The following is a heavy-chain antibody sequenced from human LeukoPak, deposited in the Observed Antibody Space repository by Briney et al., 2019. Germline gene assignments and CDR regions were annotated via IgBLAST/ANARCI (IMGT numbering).Heavy chain of an antibody. Sequence: GGSLRLSCAASGFTVSSNYMSWVHQAPGKGLEWVSSISSSSSYIYYADSVKGRFTISRDNAKNSLYLQMNSLRAEDTAVYYCARGATGPSYWGQGTLVTVSS. CDR3: ARGATGPSY. D-gene: IGHD5-24*01. V-gene: IGHV3-21*01. J-gene: IGHJ4*02. CDR1: GFTVSSNY. CDR2: ISSSSSYI.